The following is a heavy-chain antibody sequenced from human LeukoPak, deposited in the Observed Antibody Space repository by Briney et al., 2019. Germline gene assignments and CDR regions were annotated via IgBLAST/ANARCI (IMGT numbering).Heavy chain of an antibody. CDR2: IYYSGST. Sequence: SETLSLTCTVSGGSISSSSYYWGWIRQPPGKGLEWIGSIYYSGSTYYNPSLKSRVTISVDTSKNQFSLKLSSVTAADTAVYYCARDRSGHPGFYAFDIWGQGTMVTVSS. D-gene: IGHD6-19*01. CDR3: ARDRSGHPGFYAFDI. J-gene: IGHJ3*02. CDR1: GGSISSSSYY. V-gene: IGHV4-39*07.